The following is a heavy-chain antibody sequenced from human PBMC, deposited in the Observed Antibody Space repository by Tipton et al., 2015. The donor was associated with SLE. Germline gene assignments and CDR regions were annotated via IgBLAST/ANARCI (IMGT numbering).Heavy chain of an antibody. CDR3: ARGHFSVVVAATPGWFDP. J-gene: IGHJ5*02. Sequence: TLSLTCAVSGDSISSGGYFWTWIRQPPGKGLEWIGNMYHSGNTYYNPSLGGRFRMSLDTSKNQFSLNLRSVTAADTAVYYCARGHFSVVVAATPGWFDPWGQGTQVTVSS. V-gene: IGHV4-30-2*01. D-gene: IGHD2-15*01. CDR1: GDSISSGGYF. CDR2: MYHSGNT.